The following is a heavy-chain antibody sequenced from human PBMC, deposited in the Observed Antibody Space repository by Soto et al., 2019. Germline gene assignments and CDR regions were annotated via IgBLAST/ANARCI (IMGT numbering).Heavy chain of an antibody. Sequence: PGGSLRLSCAASGFTVSSNYMSWVRQAPGKGLEWVSVIYGGGSTYYADSVKGRFTISRDNSKNTLYLQMNSLRAEDTAVYYCAVFLHYYDSSGQIYWGQGTLVTVSS. D-gene: IGHD3-22*01. CDR3: AVFLHYYDSSGQIY. CDR2: IYGGGST. J-gene: IGHJ4*02. CDR1: GFTVSSNY. V-gene: IGHV3-53*01.